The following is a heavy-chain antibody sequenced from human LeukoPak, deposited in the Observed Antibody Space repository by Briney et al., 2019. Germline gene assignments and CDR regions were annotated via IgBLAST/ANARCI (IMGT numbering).Heavy chain of an antibody. D-gene: IGHD3-10*01. J-gene: IGHJ4*02. V-gene: IGHV4-59*01. CDR3: AREYGSGSSGIDY. CDR2: IYYSGST. CDR1: GGSFSGYY. Sequence: SETLSLTCAVYGGSFSGYYWSWIRQPPGKGLEWIGYIYYSGSTNYNPSLKSRVTISVDTSKNQFSLKLSSVTAADTAVYYCAREYGSGSSGIDYWGQGTLVTVS.